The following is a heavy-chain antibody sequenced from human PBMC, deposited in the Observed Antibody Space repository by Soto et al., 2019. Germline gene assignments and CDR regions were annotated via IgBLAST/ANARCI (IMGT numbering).Heavy chain of an antibody. D-gene: IGHD1-26*01. V-gene: IGHV1-18*01. CDR1: GSLVNGYG. J-gene: IGHJ4*02. CDR2: ISSYNGNT. Sequence: QVQLLQSGAEVKKPGASLKVSCKASGSLVNGYGISWVRQAPGQGLEWMGWISSYNGNTRSTQNFQARVTMTTDTSTSTAYMELGSLTSDDTAVYYCATGGGQRYGEFELWGQVTLVNVSS. CDR3: ATGGGQRYGEFEL.